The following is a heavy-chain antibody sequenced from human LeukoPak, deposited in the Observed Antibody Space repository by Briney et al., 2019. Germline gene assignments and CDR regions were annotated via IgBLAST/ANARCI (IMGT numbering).Heavy chain of an antibody. CDR3: ARYRRYSMDV. CDR1: GFTFSISW. CDR2: VNGDGGTT. J-gene: IGHJ6*02. V-gene: IGHV3-74*01. D-gene: IGHD2-2*02. Sequence: GGSLRLSCAASGFTFSISWIHWVRQAPGKGLVWVSHVNGDGGTTTYADSVKGRFTISRDNAKNTVYLQMNSLTAEDTAVYYCARYRRYSMDVWGQGIKVTVSS.